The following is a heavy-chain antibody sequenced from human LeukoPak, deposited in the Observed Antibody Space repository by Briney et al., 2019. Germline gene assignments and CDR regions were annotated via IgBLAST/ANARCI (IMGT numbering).Heavy chain of an antibody. V-gene: IGHV3-30-3*01. CDR3: ARVGDGYKYDD. D-gene: IGHD5-24*01. CDR1: GFTFSRYA. J-gene: IGHJ4*02. Sequence: PGGSLRLSCAASGFTFSRYALHWVRQTPGKGLEWVALTSFDGSGQYYADFVKGRFTISRDNSKNTLYLQMDSLRAEDTAVYYCARVGDGYKYDDWGQGTLVTVSS. CDR2: TSFDGSGQ.